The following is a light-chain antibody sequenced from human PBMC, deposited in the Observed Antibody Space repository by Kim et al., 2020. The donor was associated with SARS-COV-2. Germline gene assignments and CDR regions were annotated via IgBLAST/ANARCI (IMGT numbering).Light chain of an antibody. CDR1: NIGSKS. Sequence: SYELTQPPSVSVAPGKTARITCGGSNIGSKSVHWYQQKPGQAPVLVIYYDSDRPSGIPERFSGSNSGNTATLTISRVEAGDEADYYCQVWDSSSDHHGVFGGGTKLTVL. CDR2: YDS. CDR3: QVWDSSSDHHGV. J-gene: IGLJ3*02. V-gene: IGLV3-21*04.